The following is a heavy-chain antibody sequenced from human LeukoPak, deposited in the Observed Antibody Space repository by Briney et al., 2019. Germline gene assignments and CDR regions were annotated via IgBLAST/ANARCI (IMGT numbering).Heavy chain of an antibody. D-gene: IGHD3-22*01. Sequence: GSLRLSCAASGFTFSSYAMSWVRQAPGKGLEWVSAISGSGDSTYYADSVKGRFTISRDNSKNSLYLQMNSLRAEDTAVYYCATPLDYYDRSDSHQGGDWGQGTLVTVSS. CDR2: ISGSGDST. V-gene: IGHV3-23*01. CDR3: ATPLDYYDRSDSHQGGD. J-gene: IGHJ4*02. CDR1: GFTFSSYA.